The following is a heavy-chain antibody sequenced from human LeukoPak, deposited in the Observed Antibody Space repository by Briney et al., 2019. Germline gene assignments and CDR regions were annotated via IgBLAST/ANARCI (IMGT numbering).Heavy chain of an antibody. Sequence: NPSETLSLTCTVSGGSISPYYWSWIRQPPGKRLEWIGYIFYSGSTSFSPSLKSRVTMSVDTSKNQFSLKLSSVTAADTAVYYCARALVVGDATRKYYYYMDVWGKGTTVTVSS. V-gene: IGHV4-59*01. CDR2: IFYSGST. CDR3: ARALVVGDATRKYYYYMDV. CDR1: GGSISPYY. J-gene: IGHJ6*03. D-gene: IGHD2-2*01.